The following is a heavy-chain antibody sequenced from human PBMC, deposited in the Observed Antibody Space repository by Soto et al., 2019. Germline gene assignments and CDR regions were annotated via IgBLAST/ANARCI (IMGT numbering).Heavy chain of an antibody. D-gene: IGHD6-19*01. V-gene: IGHV4-34*01. CDR2: INHSGST. J-gene: IGHJ4*02. CDR3: RRDTVAGYYFVY. Sequence: SETLSLTCAVYAGSSSGYYWSWIRQPPKKGLEWIGEINHSGSTNYNPTLKTRVTISVDTPKNQSSLKLSSVTAAATAVIYCRRDTVAGYYFVYWREGTLVTV. CDR1: AGSSSGYY.